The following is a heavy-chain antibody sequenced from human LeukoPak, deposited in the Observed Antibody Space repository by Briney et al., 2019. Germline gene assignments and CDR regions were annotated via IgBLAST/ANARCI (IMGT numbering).Heavy chain of an antibody. J-gene: IGHJ5*02. D-gene: IGHD1-20*01. Sequence: ASVKVSCKASGYTFTSYDINWVRQATGQGLEWMGWMNPNSGNTGYAQKFQGRVTITRNTSISTAYMELSSLRSEDTAVYYCARRRGITGNNWFDPWGQGTLVTVSP. CDR2: MNPNSGNT. CDR1: GYTFTSYD. CDR3: ARRRGITGNNWFDP. V-gene: IGHV1-8*03.